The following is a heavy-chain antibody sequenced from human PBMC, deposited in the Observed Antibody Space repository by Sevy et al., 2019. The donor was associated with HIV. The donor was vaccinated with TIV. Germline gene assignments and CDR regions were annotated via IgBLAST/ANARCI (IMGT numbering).Heavy chain of an antibody. D-gene: IGHD3-16*02. V-gene: IGHV3-7*01. J-gene: IGHJ4*02. Sequence: GGSLRLSCAASGFTFHTYWMQWVRQAPGKGLEWVANIRQDGNEISYADSVKGRFTISRDNAMQSLYLEMNNLRVEDSGIYYCARRYFDVWGQGTLVTVSS. CDR2: IRQDGNEI. CDR1: GFTFHTYW. CDR3: ARRYFDV.